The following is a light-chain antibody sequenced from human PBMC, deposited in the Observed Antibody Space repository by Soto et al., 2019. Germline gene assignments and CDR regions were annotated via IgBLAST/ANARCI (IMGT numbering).Light chain of an antibody. CDR3: QQSHSTPIT. V-gene: IGKV1-5*03. CDR1: PTISRW. CDR2: KVS. Sequence: DIQMTQSPSALSGSVGARVPITCRASPTISRWLAWYQQKPGKAPKLLIYKVSSLERGVPSRFSGSGSETEFTLTISSLQPEDSATYYCQQSHSTPITFGQGTRLEN. J-gene: IGKJ5*01.